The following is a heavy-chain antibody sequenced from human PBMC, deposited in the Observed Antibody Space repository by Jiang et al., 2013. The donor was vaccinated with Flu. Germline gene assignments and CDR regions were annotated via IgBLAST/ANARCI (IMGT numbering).Heavy chain of an antibody. CDR2: MNPNSGNT. Sequence: SGAEVKKPGASVKVSCKASGYTFTSYDINWVRQATGQGLEWMGWMNPNSGNTGYAQKFQGRVTMTRNTSISTAYMELSSLRSEDTAVYYCAREIRVRSITIFGVVKTNWFDPLGPGNPGHRLL. CDR1: GYTFTSYD. D-gene: IGHD3-3*01. CDR3: AREIRVRSITIFGVVKTNWFDP. V-gene: IGHV1-8*01. J-gene: IGHJ5*02.